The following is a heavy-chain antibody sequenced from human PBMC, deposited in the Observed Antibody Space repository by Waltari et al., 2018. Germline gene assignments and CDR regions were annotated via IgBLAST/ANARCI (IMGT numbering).Heavy chain of an antibody. J-gene: IGHJ3*02. Sequence: QVQLVESGGGVVQPGRSLRLSCAASGFPFSSYGLHWVRQAPGKGLGWVAVIWYDGSNKYYADSVKGRFTISRDNSKNTLYLQMNSLRAEDTAMYYCAKGLPYYYDSSAQGSAFDIWGQGTMVTVSS. CDR3: AKGLPYYYDSSAQGSAFDI. D-gene: IGHD3-22*01. CDR1: GFPFSSYG. CDR2: IWYDGSNK. V-gene: IGHV3-30*18.